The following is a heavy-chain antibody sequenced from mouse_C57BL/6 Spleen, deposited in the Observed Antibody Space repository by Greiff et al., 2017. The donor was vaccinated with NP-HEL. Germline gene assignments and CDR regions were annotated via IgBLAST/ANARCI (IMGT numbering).Heavy chain of an antibody. CDR3: ARISTVGLAMDY. Sequence: EVKLVESGGGLVKPGGSLKLSCAASGFTFSDYGMHWVRQAPEKGLEWVAYISSGSSTIYYADTVKGRFTISRDNAKNTLFLQMTSLRSEDTAMYYCARISTVGLAMDYWGQGTSVTVSS. J-gene: IGHJ4*01. CDR2: ISSGSSTI. CDR1: GFTFSDYG. V-gene: IGHV5-17*01. D-gene: IGHD1-1*01.